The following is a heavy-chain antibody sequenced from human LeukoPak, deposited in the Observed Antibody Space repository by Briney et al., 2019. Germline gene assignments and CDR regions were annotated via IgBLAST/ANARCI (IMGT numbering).Heavy chain of an antibody. J-gene: IGHJ4*02. V-gene: IGHV4-34*01. CDR3: ARGEWLRSWFGY. D-gene: IGHD5-12*01. CDR2: INHSGST. Sequence: SETLSLTCAVYGGSFSGYYWSWIRQPPGKGLEWIREINHSGSTNYNPSLKSRVTISVDTSKNQFSLKLSSVTAADTAVYYCARGEWLRSWFGYWGQGTLVTVSS. CDR1: GGSFSGYY.